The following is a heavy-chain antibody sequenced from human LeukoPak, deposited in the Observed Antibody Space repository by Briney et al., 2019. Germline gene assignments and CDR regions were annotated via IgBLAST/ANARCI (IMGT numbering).Heavy chain of an antibody. Sequence: ASVKVSCKASGYTFKSYAMNWVRQAPGQGLECLGWINTNTGNPTYAQGFTGRFVFSLDTSVSTVYLQISSLKAEDTAVYYCARDRYSGSSDAFDIWGQGTMVTVSS. CDR3: ARDRYSGSSDAFDI. J-gene: IGHJ3*02. CDR2: INTNTGNP. D-gene: IGHD1-26*01. V-gene: IGHV7-4-1*02. CDR1: GYTFKSYA.